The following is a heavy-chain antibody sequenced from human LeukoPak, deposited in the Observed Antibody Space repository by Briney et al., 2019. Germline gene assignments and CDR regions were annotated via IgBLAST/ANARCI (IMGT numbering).Heavy chain of an antibody. J-gene: IGHJ4*02. D-gene: IGHD3-22*01. CDR1: GYTFTSYG. Sequence: GASVKVSCKASGYTFTSYGISWVRQAPGQGLEWMGWISAYNGNTNYAQKLQGRVTMTTDTSTSTAYMELRSLRSDDTAVYYCARGGYYDSSGYYPDGGDYWGQGTLVTVSS. CDR2: ISAYNGNT. CDR3: ARGGYYDSSGYYPDGGDY. V-gene: IGHV1-18*01.